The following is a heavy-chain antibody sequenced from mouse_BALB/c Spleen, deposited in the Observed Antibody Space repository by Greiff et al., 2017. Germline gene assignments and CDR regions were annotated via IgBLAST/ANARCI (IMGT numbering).Heavy chain of an antibody. Sequence: EVMLVESGGGLVKPGGSLKLSCAASGFTFSSYAMSWVRQTPEKRLEWVASISSGGSTYYPDSVKGRFTISRDNARNILYLQMSSLRSEDTAMYYCARASTVGWDYYAMDYWGQGTSVTVSS. CDR2: ISSGGST. V-gene: IGHV5-6-5*01. J-gene: IGHJ4*01. CDR1: GFTFSSYA. CDR3: ARASTVGWDYYAMDY. D-gene: IGHD1-1*01.